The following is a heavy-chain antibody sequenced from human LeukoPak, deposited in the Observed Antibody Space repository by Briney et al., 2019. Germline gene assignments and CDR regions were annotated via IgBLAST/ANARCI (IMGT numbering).Heavy chain of an antibody. Sequence: GGSLRLSCAASGFTFSSYGMHWVRQAPGKGLEWVAVISYDGSNKYYADSVKGRFTISRDNAKNSLYLQMNSLRAEDTAVYYCARDRWVSYCGGDCIEPQRNHDAFDIWGQGTMVTVSS. D-gene: IGHD2-21*02. V-gene: IGHV3-30*03. CDR3: ARDRWVSYCGGDCIEPQRNHDAFDI. CDR2: ISYDGSNK. J-gene: IGHJ3*02. CDR1: GFTFSSYG.